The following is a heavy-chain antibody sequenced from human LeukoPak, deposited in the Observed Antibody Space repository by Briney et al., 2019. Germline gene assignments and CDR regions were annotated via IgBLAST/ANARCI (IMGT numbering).Heavy chain of an antibody. CDR3: RVTPNVVVIAMGDY. CDR2: IYYSGST. J-gene: IGHJ4*02. CDR1: GDSISSVNYY. V-gene: IGHV4-30-4*01. Sequence: SETLSLTCTASGDSISSVNYYWSWIRQPPGKGLEWIGYIYYSGSTYYNPSLKSRVTISVDTSKNQFSLKLSSVTAADTAVYYCRVTPNVVVIAMGDYWGQGTLVTVSS. D-gene: IGHD2-21*01.